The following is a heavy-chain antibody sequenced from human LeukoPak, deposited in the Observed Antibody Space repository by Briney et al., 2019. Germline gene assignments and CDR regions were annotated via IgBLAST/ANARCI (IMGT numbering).Heavy chain of an antibody. V-gene: IGHV1-2*02. CDR1: GYTFTGYY. J-gene: IGHJ6*03. CDR3: ARGNYDFWSGFSNYYMDV. CDR2: INPNSGGT. D-gene: IGHD3-3*01. Sequence: ASVKVSCKASGYTFTGYYMHWVRQASGQGLEWMGWINPNSGGTNYAQKFQGRVTMTRDTSISTAYMELSRLRSDDTAVYYCARGNYDFWSGFSNYYMDVWGKGTTVTVSS.